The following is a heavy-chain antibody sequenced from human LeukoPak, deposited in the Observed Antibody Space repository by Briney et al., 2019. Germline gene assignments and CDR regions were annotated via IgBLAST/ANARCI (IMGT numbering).Heavy chain of an antibody. D-gene: IGHD1-14*01. V-gene: IGHV1-69*05. J-gene: IGHJ6*03. CDR1: GGTFSSYA. CDR2: IIPIFGTA. CDR3: ARIKDPEGYYYMDV. Sequence: ASVKVSCKASGGTFSSYAISWVRQAPGQGLEWMGGIIPIFGTANYAQKFQGRVTITTDESTSTAYMELSSLRSEDTAVYYCARIKDPEGYYYMDVWGKGTTVTVSS.